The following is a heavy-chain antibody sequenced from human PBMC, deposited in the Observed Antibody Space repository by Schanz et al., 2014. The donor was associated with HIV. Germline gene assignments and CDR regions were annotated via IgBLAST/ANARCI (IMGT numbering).Heavy chain of an antibody. D-gene: IGHD2-21*02. Sequence: EVQLLESGGGLVQPGGSLRLSCAASGFAFNSYAMSWVRQAPGKGLECVSVISGSGTTAYYADSVKGRFTISRDNSKNTLSLQMNSLRAEDTAVYYCARDQGYCAGSTCYSWYYFDSWGQGTPVTVSS. CDR2: ISGSGTTA. CDR3: ARDQGYCAGSTCYSWYYFDS. V-gene: IGHV3-23*01. CDR1: GFAFNSYA. J-gene: IGHJ4*02.